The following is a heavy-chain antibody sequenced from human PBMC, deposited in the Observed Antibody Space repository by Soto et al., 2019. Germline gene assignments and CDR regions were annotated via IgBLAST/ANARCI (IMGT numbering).Heavy chain of an antibody. V-gene: IGHV1-69*01. CDR2: IIPIIGTA. CDR3: ARDRGIAAAPYNWFDP. CDR1: GGTFSSYA. Sequence: QVQLVQSGAEVKKPGSSVKVSCKASGGTFSSYAISWVRQAPGQGLEWMGGIIPIIGTANYAQKFQSRVTITADESTSTAYMELSSLRSEDTAVYYCARDRGIAAAPYNWFDPWGQGTLVTVSS. J-gene: IGHJ5*02. D-gene: IGHD6-13*01.